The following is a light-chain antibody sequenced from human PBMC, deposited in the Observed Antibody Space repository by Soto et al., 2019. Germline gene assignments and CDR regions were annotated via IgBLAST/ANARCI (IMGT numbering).Light chain of an antibody. J-gene: IGLJ3*02. CDR2: EVS. Sequence: QSALTQPPSASGSLGQSVTISCTGTSSDIGDYNYVSWYQQHAGKAPKLMIYEVSQRPSGVPDRFSGSKSGNTASLTVSGLQAEDEADYYCGSYVGSKRFVFGGGTKLTVL. CDR3: GSYVGSKRFV. CDR1: SSDIGDYNY. V-gene: IGLV2-8*01.